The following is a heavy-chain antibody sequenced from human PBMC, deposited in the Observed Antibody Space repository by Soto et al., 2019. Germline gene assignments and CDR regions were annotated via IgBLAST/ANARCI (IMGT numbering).Heavy chain of an antibody. CDR1: SGSITSSNW. Sequence: QVQLQESGPGLVKPSGTLSLTCAVSSGSITSSNWWSWVRQPPGKGLEWIGEIYHSGSTNYNPSLKSRVTISVDKSKNVFSLKLSSVSAADTAMYYCAGGAVAGTSPAYWGQGTLVTVSS. CDR3: AGGAVAGTSPAY. CDR2: IYHSGST. V-gene: IGHV4-4*02. J-gene: IGHJ4*02. D-gene: IGHD6-19*01.